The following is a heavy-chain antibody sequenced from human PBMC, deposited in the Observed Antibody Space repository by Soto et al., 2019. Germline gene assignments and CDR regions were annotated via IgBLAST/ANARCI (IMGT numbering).Heavy chain of an antibody. V-gene: IGHV3-23*01. CDR3: AKRGSGSYFDY. D-gene: IGHD3-10*01. Sequence: GGSLRLSCAASGFTFSSYAMNWVRQGPGKGLEWVSVISGSGGSTYYADSVKGRFTISRDNSKNTLYLQMNSLRAEDTAVYYCAKRGSGSYFDYWGQGTLVTVSS. CDR1: GFTFSSYA. J-gene: IGHJ4*02. CDR2: ISGSGGST.